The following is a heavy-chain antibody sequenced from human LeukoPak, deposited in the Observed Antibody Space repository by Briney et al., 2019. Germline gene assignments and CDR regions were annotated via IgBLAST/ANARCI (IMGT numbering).Heavy chain of an antibody. CDR2: IHRSGSP. V-gene: IGHV4-4*02. CDR3: WHSGYESGLDY. J-gene: IGHJ4*02. CDR1: LDSTTSNF. Sequence: SETLSLTCTVSLDSTTSNFWSWVRQPPGKGLEWIGEIHRSGSPNYNPSLQSRVTISIDRSRNQIALELSSVTAADTAVYYCWHSGYESGLDYWGQGTLVTVSS. D-gene: IGHD5-12*01.